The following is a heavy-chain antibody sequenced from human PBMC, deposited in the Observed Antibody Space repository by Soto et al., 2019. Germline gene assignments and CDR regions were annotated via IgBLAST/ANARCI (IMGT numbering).Heavy chain of an antibody. D-gene: IGHD3-10*01. Sequence: QVQLVESGGGLVKPGGSLRLSCAASGLIFSASYMSWIRQAPGKGPEWVAYITKDFNAFYADSVRGRFTVSRDNAKNSLYSQMNSLRTQDTAMYYCARTDGAGSWGHFDYWGQGVLVSVSS. J-gene: IGHJ4*02. CDR1: GLIFSASY. CDR3: ARTDGAGSWGHFDY. V-gene: IGHV3-11*01. CDR2: ITKDFNA.